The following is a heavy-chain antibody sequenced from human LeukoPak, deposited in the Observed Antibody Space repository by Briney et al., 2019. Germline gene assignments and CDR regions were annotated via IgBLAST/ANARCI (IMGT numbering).Heavy chain of an antibody. D-gene: IGHD3-10*01. V-gene: IGHV3-11*05. Sequence: PGGSLRLSCAASGFTFSDYYMSWIRQAPGKGLEWVSYISSSSTYTNYAVSVKGRFTISRDNAENSLYLQMNSLRAEDTAVYYCARDVYYGSGSYFFDYWGQGTLVTVSS. CDR3: ARDVYYGSGSYFFDY. J-gene: IGHJ4*02. CDR1: GFTFSDYY. CDR2: ISSSSTYT.